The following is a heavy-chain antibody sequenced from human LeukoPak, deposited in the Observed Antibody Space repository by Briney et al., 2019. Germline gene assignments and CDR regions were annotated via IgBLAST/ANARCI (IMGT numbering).Heavy chain of an antibody. J-gene: IGHJ4*02. V-gene: IGHV4-61*01. Sequence: SSETLSLTCTVSGGSVSSGSYYWSWIRQPPGKGLEWIGYIYYSGSTYYNPSLKSRVTISVDTSKNQFSLKLSSVTAADTAVYYCHYDFWSGYSYFDYWGQGTLVTVSS. CDR2: IYYSGST. CDR3: HYDFWSGYSYFDY. CDR1: GGSVSSGSYY. D-gene: IGHD3-3*01.